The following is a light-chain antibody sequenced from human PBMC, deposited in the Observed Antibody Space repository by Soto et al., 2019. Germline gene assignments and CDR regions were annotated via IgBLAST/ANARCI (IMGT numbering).Light chain of an antibody. V-gene: IGKV3-11*01. CDR1: QSISSY. Sequence: EIVLTQSPATLSLSPGEGATLSWRASQSISSYLAWYQQKPGQAPRLLIYDASSRATGIPARFSGSGSGTDFTLTISSLEPEDFAVYYCQQRSDWPPWTFGQGTKVEIK. J-gene: IGKJ1*01. CDR3: QQRSDWPPWT. CDR2: DAS.